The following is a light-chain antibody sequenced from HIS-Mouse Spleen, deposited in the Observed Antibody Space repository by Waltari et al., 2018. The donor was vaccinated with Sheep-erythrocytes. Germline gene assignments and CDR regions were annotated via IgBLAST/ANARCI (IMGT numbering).Light chain of an antibody. V-gene: IGKV1-8*01. Sequence: AIRMTQSPSSFSASTGDRVTITCRASQGISSYLAWYQQKPGKAPKLLIYAASTLQSGVPSRFRGSGSGTDFTLTISCLQSEDFATYYCQQSYSTPYTFGQGTKLEIK. CDR3: QQSYSTPYT. CDR1: QGISSY. J-gene: IGKJ2*01. CDR2: AAS.